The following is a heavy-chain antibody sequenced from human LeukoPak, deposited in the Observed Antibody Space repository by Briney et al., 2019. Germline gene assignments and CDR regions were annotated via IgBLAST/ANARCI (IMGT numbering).Heavy chain of an antibody. D-gene: IGHD6-25*01. CDR1: GFTFSSYG. V-gene: IGHV3-30*18. CDR2: ISYDGSNK. Sequence: GGSLRLSCAASGFTFSSYGMHWVRQAPGKGLEWVAVISYDGSNKYYADSVKGRFTISRDNSKNTLYLQTNSLRAEDTAVYYCAKDQAAFSLSFDYWGQGTLVTVSS. J-gene: IGHJ4*02. CDR3: AKDQAAFSLSFDY.